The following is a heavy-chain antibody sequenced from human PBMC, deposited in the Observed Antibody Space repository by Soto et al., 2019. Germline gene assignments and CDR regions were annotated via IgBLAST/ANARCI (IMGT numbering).Heavy chain of an antibody. CDR2: ISYEGHNK. CDR1: GFTFTTFG. D-gene: IGHD4-17*01. J-gene: IGHJ6*02. Sequence: QVQLVESGGGVVQPGGSLRLSCTASGFTFTTFGIHWVRQAPGKGLEWVALISYEGHNKYYTDSVKGRFTISRDNYKNTLSLPMNSLRAEDTAVYYCAKELQAYGDYNSYYYGMDVWGQGTTVSVSS. V-gene: IGHV3-30*18. CDR3: AKELQAYGDYNSYYYGMDV.